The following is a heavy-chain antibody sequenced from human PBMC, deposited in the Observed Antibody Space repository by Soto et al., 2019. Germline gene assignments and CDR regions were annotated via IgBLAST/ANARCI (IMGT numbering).Heavy chain of an antibody. CDR1: EFSFSSYA. CDR3: ATDSSPFDY. V-gene: IGHV3-23*01. CDR2: ISATGTTT. Sequence: EVQLMESGGGLVQPGGSLRLSCAASEFSFSSYALNWVRQAPGKGLEWVSAISATGTTTYYADSVKGRFTISRDNSKRTLFLQMDSLSPEDTAVYYCATDSSPFDYGGQGTLVTVSS. D-gene: IGHD6-13*01. J-gene: IGHJ4*02.